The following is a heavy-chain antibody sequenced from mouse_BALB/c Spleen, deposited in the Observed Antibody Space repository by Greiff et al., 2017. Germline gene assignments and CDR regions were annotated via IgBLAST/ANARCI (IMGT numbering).Heavy chain of an antibody. V-gene: IGHV5-6-3*01. CDR2: INSNGGST. CDR3: TVNAMDY. J-gene: IGHJ4*01. CDR1: GFTFSSYG. Sequence: EVQLVESGGGLVQPGGSLKLSCAASGFTFSSYGMSWVRQTPDKRLELVATINSNGGSTYYPDSVKGRFTISRDNAKNTLYLQMSSLKSEDTAMYYCTVNAMDYWGQGTSVTVSS.